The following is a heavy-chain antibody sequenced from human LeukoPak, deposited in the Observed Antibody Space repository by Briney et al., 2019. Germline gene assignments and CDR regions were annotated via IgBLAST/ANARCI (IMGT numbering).Heavy chain of an antibody. D-gene: IGHD3-3*01. J-gene: IGHJ5*02. CDR2: IWYDGSNK. V-gene: IGHV3-33*01. CDR1: GFTFSTYW. CDR3: ARDRAVLRFLEWSRFDP. Sequence: GGSLRLSCLGSGFTFSTYWISWVRQAPGKGLEWVAVIWYDGSNKYYADSVKGRFTISRDNSKNTLYLQMNSLRAEDTAVYYCARDRAVLRFLEWSRFDPWGQGTLVTVSS.